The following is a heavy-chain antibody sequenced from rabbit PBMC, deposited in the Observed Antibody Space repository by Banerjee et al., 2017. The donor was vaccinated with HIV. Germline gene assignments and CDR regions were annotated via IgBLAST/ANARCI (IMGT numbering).Heavy chain of an antibody. CDR1: GFSFSSSND. Sequence: QSLEESGGGLVKPGGTLTLTCKASGFSFSSSNDMCWVRQAPGKGLEWIACIYAGSSVSTYYASWAKGRFTISKTSSTTVTLQMTSLTAADTATYFCARADTSGAGHAYAYFTLWGQGTLVTVS. CDR3: ARADTSGAGHAYAYFTL. D-gene: IGHD6-1*01. V-gene: IGHV1S40*01. J-gene: IGHJ4*01. CDR2: IYAGSSVST.